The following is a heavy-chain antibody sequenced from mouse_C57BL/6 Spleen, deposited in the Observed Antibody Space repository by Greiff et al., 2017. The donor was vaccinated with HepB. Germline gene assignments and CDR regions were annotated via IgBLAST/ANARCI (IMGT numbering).Heavy chain of an antibody. CDR1: GYTFTDYE. J-gene: IGHJ3*01. V-gene: IGHV1-15*01. CDR2: IDPETGGT. D-gene: IGHD2-3*01. Sequence: VHLVESGAELVRPGASVTLSCKASGYTFTDYEMHWVKQTPVHGLEWIGAIDPETGGTAYNQKFKGKAILTADKSSSTAYMELRSLTSEDSAVYYCTRYDFADWGQGTLVTVSA. CDR3: TRYDFAD.